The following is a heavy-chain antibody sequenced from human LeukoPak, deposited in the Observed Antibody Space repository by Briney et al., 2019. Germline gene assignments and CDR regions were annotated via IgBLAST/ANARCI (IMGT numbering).Heavy chain of an antibody. CDR2: IYYSGST. V-gene: IGHV4-59*01. CDR1: GGSISSYY. D-gene: IGHD1-26*01. J-gene: IGHJ6*01. Sequence: PSETLSLTCTVSGGSISSYYWSWIRQPPGKGLEWIGYIYYSGSTSYNPSLKSRVTISVDTSKNQFSLKLSSVTAADTAVYYCARAGELGATSDYYYGMDVWGQGTTVTVSS. CDR3: ARAGELGATSDYYYGMDV.